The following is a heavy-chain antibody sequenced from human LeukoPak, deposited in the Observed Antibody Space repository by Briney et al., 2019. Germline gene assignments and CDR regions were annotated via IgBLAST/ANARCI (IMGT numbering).Heavy chain of an antibody. V-gene: IGHV5-51*01. CDR2: IYPGDSDT. Sequence: GESLKISCKGSGYSFTSYWIGWVRQMPGKGLEWMGIIYPGDSDTRYGPSFQGQVTISADKSISTAYLQWSSLKASDTAMYYCARPDGGSYLVGDAFDIWGQGTMVTVSS. D-gene: IGHD1-26*01. J-gene: IGHJ3*02. CDR1: GYSFTSYW. CDR3: ARPDGGSYLVGDAFDI.